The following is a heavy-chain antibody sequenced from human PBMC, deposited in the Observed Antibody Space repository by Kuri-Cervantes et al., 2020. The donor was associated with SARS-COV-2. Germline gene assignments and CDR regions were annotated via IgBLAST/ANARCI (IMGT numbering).Heavy chain of an antibody. Sequence: SETRSLTCPLFGGSISGYYWSWIRQSAGKGLEFIGRVYSSGGTNYNPSLESRVTMSLDTAKNQFSLTLSSVIAADTAVYYCARLAEDDYYDSSGYYTVFDYWGQGTLVTVSS. CDR3: ARLAEDDYYDSSGYYTVFDY. CDR1: GGSISGYY. V-gene: IGHV4-4*07. CDR2: VYSSGGT. J-gene: IGHJ4*02. D-gene: IGHD3-22*01.